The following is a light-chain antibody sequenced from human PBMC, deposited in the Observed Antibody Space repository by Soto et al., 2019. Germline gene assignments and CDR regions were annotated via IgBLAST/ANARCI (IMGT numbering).Light chain of an antibody. J-gene: IGKJ2*01. Sequence: DIQMTQSPSTLSASVGDIVTITCRASQSISSWLAWYQQKPGKAPKLLIYDASSLESGVPPRFSGSGSGTEFTLTISSLQPDDFATYYCQQYNSYPYTFGQGTKLEIK. V-gene: IGKV1-5*01. CDR2: DAS. CDR3: QQYNSYPYT. CDR1: QSISSW.